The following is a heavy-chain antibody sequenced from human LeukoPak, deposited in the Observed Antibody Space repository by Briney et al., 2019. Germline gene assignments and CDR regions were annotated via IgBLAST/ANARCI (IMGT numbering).Heavy chain of an antibody. V-gene: IGHV1-18*01. CDR1: GYTFTSYG. D-gene: IGHD4-17*01. Sequence: GASVKVSCKASGYTFTSYGISWVRQAPGQGLEWMGWISAYNGNTNYAQKFQGRVTMTEDTSTDTAYMELSSLRSEDTAVYYCATTTVTTFFDYWGQGTLVTVSS. J-gene: IGHJ4*02. CDR2: ISAYNGNT. CDR3: ATTTVTTFFDY.